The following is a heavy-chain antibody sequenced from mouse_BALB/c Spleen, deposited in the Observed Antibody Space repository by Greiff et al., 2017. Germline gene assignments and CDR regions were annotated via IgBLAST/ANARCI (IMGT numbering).Heavy chain of an antibody. CDR2: ILPGSGST. D-gene: IGHD2-10*02. CDR1: GYTFSSYW. Sequence: QVQLQQSGAELMKPGASVKISCKATGYTFSSYWIEWVKQRPGHGLEWIGEILPGSGSTNYNEKFKGKATFTADTSSNSAYMQLSSLTSEDSAVYYCARGYGNLHFDYWGQGTTLTVSS. V-gene: IGHV1-9*01. J-gene: IGHJ2*01. CDR3: ARGYGNLHFDY.